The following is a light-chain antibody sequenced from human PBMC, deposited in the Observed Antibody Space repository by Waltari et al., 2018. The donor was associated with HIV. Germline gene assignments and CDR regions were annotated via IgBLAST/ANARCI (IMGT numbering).Light chain of an antibody. Sequence: EIVLTQSPGTLSLSPGERATLSCRASQSISSYSLAWYQQKPGQAPRLLIYGASTRATGIPDRFSGSGSGTDFTLTITRLEPEDFAVYYCQQYGNSPITFGQGTRLELK. J-gene: IGKJ5*01. CDR3: QQYGNSPIT. CDR1: QSISSYS. V-gene: IGKV3-20*01. CDR2: GAS.